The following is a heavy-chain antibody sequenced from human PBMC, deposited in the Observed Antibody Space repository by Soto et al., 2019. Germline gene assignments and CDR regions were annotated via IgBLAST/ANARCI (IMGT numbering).Heavy chain of an antibody. J-gene: IGHJ6*03. CDR2: IYSGGST. CDR3: ARDSRFFGVVINMDV. D-gene: IGHD3-3*01. Sequence: PGGSLRLSCAASGFTVSSIYMSWVRQAPGKGLEWVSVIYSGGSTYYADSVKGRFTISRDNSKNTLYLQMNSLRAEDTAVYYCARDSRFFGVVINMDVWGKGTTVTVSS. CDR1: GFTVSSIY. V-gene: IGHV3-66*01.